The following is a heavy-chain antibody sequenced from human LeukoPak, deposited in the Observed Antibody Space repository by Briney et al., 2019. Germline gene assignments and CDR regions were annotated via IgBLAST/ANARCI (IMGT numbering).Heavy chain of an antibody. CDR1: GFTFDDYA. V-gene: IGHV3-9*03. CDR3: AKDIAPFLELLAGAFDI. CDR2: ISWNSGSI. J-gene: IGHJ3*02. D-gene: IGHD1-26*01. Sequence: GGSLRLSRAASGFTFDDYAMHWVRQAPGKGLEWVSGISWNSGSIGYADSVKGRFTISRDNAKNSLYLQMNSLRAEDMALYYCAKDIAPFLELLAGAFDIWGQGTMVTVST.